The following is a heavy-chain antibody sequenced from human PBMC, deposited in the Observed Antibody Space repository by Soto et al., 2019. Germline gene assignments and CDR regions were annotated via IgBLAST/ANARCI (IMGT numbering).Heavy chain of an antibody. CDR1: GFTFSSCG. V-gene: IGHV3-33*01. J-gene: IGHJ4*02. CDR2: IWFAGSNK. Sequence: QVQLVASGGGVVQPGRSLRLSCAASGFTFSSCGMHWVRQAPGKGLEWVAVIWFAGSNKFYADSVKGRFTTSRDNSKNMVSLQMNSLRDEDSVAYCCATTGPYGGQGTLVSVSS. CDR3: ATTGPY.